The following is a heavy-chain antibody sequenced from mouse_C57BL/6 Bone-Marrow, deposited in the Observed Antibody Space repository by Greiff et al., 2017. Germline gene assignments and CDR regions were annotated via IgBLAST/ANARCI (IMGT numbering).Heavy chain of an antibody. J-gene: IGHJ4*01. CDR3: ARTLSSDYAMDD. D-gene: IGHD1-1*01. V-gene: IGHV5-9*04. CDR2: ISGGGGNT. CDR1: GFTSSSYT. Sequence: EVQLVESGGGLVKPGGSLKLSCAASGFTSSSYTMSWVRQTPEKRLEWVATISGGGGNTYYPDSVKGRFTISRDNAKNTLYLQMSSLRSEDTAVYYCARTLSSDYAMDDWGKGTSVTVSS.